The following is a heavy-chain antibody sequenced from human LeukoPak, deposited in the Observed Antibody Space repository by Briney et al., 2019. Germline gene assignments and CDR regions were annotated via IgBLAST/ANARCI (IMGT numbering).Heavy chain of an antibody. Sequence: SETLSLTCTVSGASICDYFWSWIRQPAGKGLEWIGRIYTSGNTNYNPSLKSRVTMSVDTSKNQFSLRLSSVTAADTAVYYCARKGGYSSGWYSYYYYYYMDVWGKGTTVTISS. V-gene: IGHV4-4*07. CDR1: GASICDYF. CDR2: IYTSGNT. D-gene: IGHD6-19*01. CDR3: ARKGGYSSGWYSYYYYYYMDV. J-gene: IGHJ6*03.